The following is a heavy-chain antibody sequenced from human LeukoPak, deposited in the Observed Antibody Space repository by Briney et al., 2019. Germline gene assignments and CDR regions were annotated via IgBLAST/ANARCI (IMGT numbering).Heavy chain of an antibody. CDR2: ISGSGGST. V-gene: IGHV3-23*01. CDR1: GFTFSSYA. Sequence: GGSLRLSCAASGFTFSSYAMSWARQAPGKGLEWVSAISGSGGSTYYADSVKGRFTISRDNSKNTLYLQMNSLRAEDTAVYYCAKDAQRTIFGVVITPLSDYWGQGTLVTVSS. J-gene: IGHJ4*02. CDR3: AKDAQRTIFGVVITPLSDY. D-gene: IGHD3-3*01.